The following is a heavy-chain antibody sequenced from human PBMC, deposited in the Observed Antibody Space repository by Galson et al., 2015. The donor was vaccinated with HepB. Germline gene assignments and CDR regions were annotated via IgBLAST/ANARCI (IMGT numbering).Heavy chain of an antibody. Sequence: SLRLSCAASGFTFSSYVMYWVRQAPGKGLEWVALISHDGSNRYYADSVTGRFTISRDSSRNTLSLQMDNLRIEDTALYYCVREVGFIATSKRPVDYWGQGTLVSV. CDR3: VREVGFIATSKRPVDY. CDR1: GFTFSSYV. V-gene: IGHV3-30*14. D-gene: IGHD1-26*01. CDR2: ISHDGSNR. J-gene: IGHJ4*02.